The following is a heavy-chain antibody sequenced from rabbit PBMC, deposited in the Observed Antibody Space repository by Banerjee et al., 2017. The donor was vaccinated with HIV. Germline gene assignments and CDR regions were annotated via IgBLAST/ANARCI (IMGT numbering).Heavy chain of an antibody. CDR2: INAVTGKA. CDR3: ARDLAGVTGYNL. J-gene: IGHJ4*01. Sequence: QSLEESGGGLVKPEGSLKLSCTASGFSFSNKAVMCWVRQAPGKGLEWIACINAVTGKAVYASWAKGRFTFSKTSSTTVTLQMTSLTAADTATYFCARDLAGVTGYNLWGQGTLVTVS. V-gene: IGHV1S40*01. CDR1: GFSFSNKAV. D-gene: IGHD4-1*01.